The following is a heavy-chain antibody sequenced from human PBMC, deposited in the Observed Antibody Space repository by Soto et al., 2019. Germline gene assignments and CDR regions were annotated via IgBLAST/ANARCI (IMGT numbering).Heavy chain of an antibody. CDR1: GDSVSSNNVA. CDR3: ARGINSAIDM. J-gene: IGHJ3*02. Sequence: QVQLQQSGPGLVKPSQTLSLTCVISGDSVSSNNVAWNWIRQSPSRGLAWLGRTYYRSKWYNNYAVSVKSRTTINADTSKNQFALQLASVTPEDTAVYYCARGINSAIDMWGQGKMVTVS. D-gene: IGHD1-1*01. V-gene: IGHV6-1*01. CDR2: TYYRSKWYN.